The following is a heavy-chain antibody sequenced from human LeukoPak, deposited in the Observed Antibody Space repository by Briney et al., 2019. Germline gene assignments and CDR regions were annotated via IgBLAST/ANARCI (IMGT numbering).Heavy chain of an antibody. CDR1: GGTFSSYA. CDR3: ARDAGVEAARPQSRNSDY. V-gene: IGHV1-69*01. CDR2: IIPIFGTA. Sequence: ASVKVSCKASGGTFSSYAISWVRQAPGQGLEWRGGIIPIFGTANYAQKFQGRVTITADESTSTAYMELSSLRSEDTAVYYCARDAGVEAARPQSRNSDYWGQGTLVTVSS. J-gene: IGHJ4*02. D-gene: IGHD6-6*01.